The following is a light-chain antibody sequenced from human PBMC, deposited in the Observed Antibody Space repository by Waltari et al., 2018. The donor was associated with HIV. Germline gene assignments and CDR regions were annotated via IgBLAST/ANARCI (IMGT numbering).Light chain of an antibody. CDR1: QSLLHGSGFDY. J-gene: IGKJ4*01. CDR3: MQSLQTPLT. CDR2: LGS. Sequence: DIVMTQSPLYLPVTPGEAASISCRSSQSLLHGSGFDYVDWYLQKPGQPPQLLIYLGSNRASGVSDRFSGSGSGTDFTREISKVEPEDVGVYFCMQSLQTPLTFGGGTKVE. V-gene: IGKV2-28*01.